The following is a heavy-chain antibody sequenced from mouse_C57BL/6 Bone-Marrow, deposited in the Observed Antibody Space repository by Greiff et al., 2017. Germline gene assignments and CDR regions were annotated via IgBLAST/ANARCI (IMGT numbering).Heavy chain of an antibody. CDR3: ARYMGGYERGEDYYAMDY. Sequence: EVQVVESGGGLVQPGGSLSLSCAASGFTFTDYYMSWVRQPPGKALEWLGFIRNKANGYTTEYSASVKGRFTISRDNSQSILYLQMNALGAEDSATYYCARYMGGYERGEDYYAMDYWGQGTSVTVSS. D-gene: IGHD2-2*01. V-gene: IGHV7-3*01. CDR2: IRNKANGYTT. CDR1: GFTFTDYY. J-gene: IGHJ4*01.